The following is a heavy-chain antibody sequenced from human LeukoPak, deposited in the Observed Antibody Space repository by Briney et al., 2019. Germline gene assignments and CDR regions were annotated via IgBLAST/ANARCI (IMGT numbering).Heavy chain of an antibody. CDR2: ISGSGGST. D-gene: IGHD5-18*01. V-gene: IGHV3-23*01. CDR1: GFTFTGYA. J-gene: IGHJ6*02. Sequence: GSLRLSCAASGFTFTGYAMSWVRQAPGKGLEWVSAISGSGGSTYYADSVKGRFTISRDNSKNTLYLQMNSLRAEDTAVYYCAKAPPDSYYYYYGMDVWGQGTTVTVSS. CDR3: AKAPPDSYYYYYGMDV.